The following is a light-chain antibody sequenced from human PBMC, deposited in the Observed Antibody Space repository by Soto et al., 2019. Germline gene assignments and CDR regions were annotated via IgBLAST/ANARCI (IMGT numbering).Light chain of an antibody. CDR1: QSISTW. Sequence: DIPMTQSPSTLSASVGDRVTITCRASQSISTWLAWYQQQPGKAPKLLIYKASYLESGVPSRFSGSGSGTEFTLTISSLQPDDFVTYYCQEYDDYLFTFGQGTKLEIK. J-gene: IGKJ2*01. V-gene: IGKV1-5*03. CDR3: QEYDDYLFT. CDR2: KAS.